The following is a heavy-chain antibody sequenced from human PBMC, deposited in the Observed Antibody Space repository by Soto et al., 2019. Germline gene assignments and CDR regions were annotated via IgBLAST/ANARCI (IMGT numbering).Heavy chain of an antibody. CDR2: INPNGGST. Sequence: QVQVVQSGAEVKKPGASVKVSCKTSGYTFTNYHVHWVRQAPGQGLEWMGAINPNGGSTTYAQHLQSRVTMTSDSSTRTVYMEMGSLRSEDSAVYYCALPKNTLGWYNFWGQGTLVTVS. V-gene: IGHV1-46*01. CDR1: GYTFTNYH. D-gene: IGHD6-19*01. J-gene: IGHJ4*02. CDR3: ALPKNTLGWYNF.